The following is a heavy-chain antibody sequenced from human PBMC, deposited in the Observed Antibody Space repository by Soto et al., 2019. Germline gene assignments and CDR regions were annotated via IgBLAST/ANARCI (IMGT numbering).Heavy chain of an antibody. V-gene: IGHV1-3*01. J-gene: IGHJ3*02. CDR2: INAGSGNT. D-gene: IGHD5-18*01. CDR1: GYPISAYT. CDR3: ARYTDTLSPRENDVLDI. Sequence: ASVKPSCAATGYPISAYTMNWVRQAPGQSLEWMGWINAGSGNTKYSQNFQGRVSITRDTSASTVYMELTGLTSEDTAVYYCARYTDTLSPRENDVLDICVQGTTVIVS.